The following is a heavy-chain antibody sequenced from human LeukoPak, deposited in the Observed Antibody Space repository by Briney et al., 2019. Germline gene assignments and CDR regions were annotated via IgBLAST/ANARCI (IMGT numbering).Heavy chain of an antibody. Sequence: GGSLRLSCAASGFTFSSYGMHWVRQAPGKGLEWVAVISYDGSNKYYADSVKGRFTISRDNSKNTLYLQMNSLRAEDTAVYYCAKDRRRWLQLGYFDYWGQGTLVTVSS. V-gene: IGHV3-30*18. CDR1: GFTFSSYG. CDR2: ISYDGSNK. J-gene: IGHJ4*02. CDR3: AKDRRRWLQLGYFDY. D-gene: IGHD5-24*01.